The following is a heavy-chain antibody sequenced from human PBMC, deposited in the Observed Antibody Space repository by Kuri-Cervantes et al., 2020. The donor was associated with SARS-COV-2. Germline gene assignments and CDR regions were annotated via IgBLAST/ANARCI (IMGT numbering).Heavy chain of an antibody. J-gene: IGHJ4*02. CDR2: ISWNSGSI. Sequence: SLKISCAASGFTFDDYAMHWVRQAPGKGLEWVSGISWNSGSIGYADSVKGRFTISRDNAKNSLYLQMNSLRAEDTAVYYCVRDGDHWNFDYWGQGTLVTGSS. V-gene: IGHV3-9*01. CDR1: GFTFDDYA. CDR3: VRDGDHWNFDY. D-gene: IGHD1-1*01.